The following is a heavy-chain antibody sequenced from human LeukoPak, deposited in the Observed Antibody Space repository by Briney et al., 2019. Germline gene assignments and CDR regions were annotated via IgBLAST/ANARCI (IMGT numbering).Heavy chain of an antibody. CDR3: AKDHGIAVAGTPGLDY. V-gene: IGHV3-30*18. D-gene: IGHD6-19*01. J-gene: IGHJ4*02. CDR2: ISYDGSSK. CDR1: GFTFSSYG. Sequence: PGGSLRLSCAASGFTFSSYGMHCVRQAPGKGLEWVAVISYDGSSKYYADSVKGRFTISRDNSKNTLYLQMNSLRAEDTAVYYCAKDHGIAVAGTPGLDYWGQGTLVTVSS.